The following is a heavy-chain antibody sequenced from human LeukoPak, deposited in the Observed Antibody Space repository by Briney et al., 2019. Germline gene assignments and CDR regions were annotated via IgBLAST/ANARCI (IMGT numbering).Heavy chain of an antibody. J-gene: IGHJ4*02. CDR1: GFTFSSYA. Sequence: GRSLRLSCAASGFTFSSYAMHWVRQAPGKGLEWVALISYDGSGQYYTESVKGRFTISRDNSKNTLYLQVNSLRVEDTAVYYCARCNRPFHTSGWYKDYWGQGTLVTVSS. CDR3: ARCNRPFHTSGWYKDY. CDR2: ISYDGSGQ. V-gene: IGHV3-30-3*01. D-gene: IGHD6-19*01.